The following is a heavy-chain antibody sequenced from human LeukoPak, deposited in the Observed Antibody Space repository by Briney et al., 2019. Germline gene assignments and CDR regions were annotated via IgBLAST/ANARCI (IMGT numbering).Heavy chain of an antibody. D-gene: IGHD3-10*01. CDR1: GFTFSSYA. J-gene: IGHJ5*02. CDR3: ARFTGYDSGTRFDP. Sequence: GSLRLSCAASGFTFSSYAMSWVRQAPGKGLEWVSAISGSGGSTYYADSVKGRFTISRDNSKNTLYLQMNSLRAEDTAVYYCARFTGYDSGTRFDPWGQGTLVTVSS. CDR2: ISGSGGST. V-gene: IGHV3-23*01.